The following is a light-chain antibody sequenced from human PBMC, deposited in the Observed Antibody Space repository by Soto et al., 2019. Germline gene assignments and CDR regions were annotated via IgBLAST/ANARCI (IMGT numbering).Light chain of an antibody. V-gene: IGKV1-5*03. CDR3: QQYSGYPFT. CDR2: KAS. Sequence: DIQMTQSPSTLSASVGDRVTITCRASQSISSWLAWYQQKPGKAPKLLIYKASSLESGVPSRFSGSGSGTEFTLTISSLQPDDFASYFCQQYSGYPFTFGPGTKLDIK. J-gene: IGKJ3*01. CDR1: QSISSW.